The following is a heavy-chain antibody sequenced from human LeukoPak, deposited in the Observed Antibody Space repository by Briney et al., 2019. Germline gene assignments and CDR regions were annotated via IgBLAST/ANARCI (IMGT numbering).Heavy chain of an antibody. CDR1: GDSMRKWC. Sequence: SETLSLTCAVSGDSMRKWCWSWIRQPAGKGLEWIGRIFATGDTNYNPSLKSRVAMSVDTSKNYFSLNLTSVTAADTAVYYCARPPPIEGLAFDIWGQGTMVTVSS. V-gene: IGHV4-4*07. CDR3: ARPPPIEGLAFDI. J-gene: IGHJ3*02. CDR2: IFATGDT. D-gene: IGHD3-16*01.